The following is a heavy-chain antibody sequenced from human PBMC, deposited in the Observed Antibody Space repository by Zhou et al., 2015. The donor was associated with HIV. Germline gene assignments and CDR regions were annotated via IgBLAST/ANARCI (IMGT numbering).Heavy chain of an antibody. Sequence: QVQLVQSGTEVEKPGASVKLSCKTSGYTFTDYPIHWVRQAPGQGLEWMGWINAGDHDTQYSQKFQGRVTLTRDTSASTAYMELSSLRPEDTALYYCARGAILKNPPTWGR. CDR2: INAGDHDT. D-gene: IGHD3-3*01. V-gene: IGHV1-3*01. J-gene: IGHJ2*01. CDR3: ARGAILKNPPT. CDR1: GYTFTDYP.